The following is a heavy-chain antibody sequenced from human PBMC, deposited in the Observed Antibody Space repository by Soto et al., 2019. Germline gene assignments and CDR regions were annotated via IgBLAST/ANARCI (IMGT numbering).Heavy chain of an antibody. V-gene: IGHV4-30-2*01. Sequence: SETLSLTCAVSGGSISSGGYSWSWIRQPPGKGLEWIGYIYHSGSTNYNPSLKSRVTISGDTSKYHFSLKLSSVTAADTAVYYCARVGPTWTFDYWGQGALVTVS. D-gene: IGHD1-26*01. CDR2: IYHSGST. CDR1: GGSISSGGYS. J-gene: IGHJ4*02. CDR3: ARVGPTWTFDY.